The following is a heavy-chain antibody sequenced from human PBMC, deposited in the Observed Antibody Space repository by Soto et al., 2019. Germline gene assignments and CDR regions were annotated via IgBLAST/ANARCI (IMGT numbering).Heavy chain of an antibody. V-gene: IGHV2-70*04. Sequence: SGPTLVNPTQTLTLTCTFSGFSLSTSGMRVSWIRQPPGKALEWLARIDWDDDKFYSTSLKTRLTISKDTSKNQVVLTMTNMDPVDTAKYYCARMKYSISRPFDYWGQGTLVTVSS. CDR3: ARMKYSISRPFDY. J-gene: IGHJ4*02. CDR2: IDWDDDK. D-gene: IGHD6-6*01. CDR1: GFSLSTSGMR.